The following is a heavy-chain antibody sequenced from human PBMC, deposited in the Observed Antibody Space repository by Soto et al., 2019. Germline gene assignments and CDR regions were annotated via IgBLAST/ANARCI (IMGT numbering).Heavy chain of an antibody. D-gene: IGHD6-13*01. CDR2: IDPSDSYT. J-gene: IGHJ4*02. CDR3: ARIGRQRQLPDY. Sequence: GESLKISCKGSGYSFTSYWISWVRQMPGKGLEWMGRIDPSDSYTNYSPSFQGHVTISADKSVSTAYLQWSSLKASDTAMSYCARIGRQRQLPDYWGQGTLVTVSS. CDR1: GYSFTSYW. V-gene: IGHV5-10-1*01.